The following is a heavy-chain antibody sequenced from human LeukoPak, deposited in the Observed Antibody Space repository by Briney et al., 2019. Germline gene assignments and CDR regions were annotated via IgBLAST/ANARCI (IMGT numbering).Heavy chain of an antibody. J-gene: IGHJ5*02. CDR1: GYTVTSYD. CDR3: ARGRGMATIGWFDP. D-gene: IGHD5-24*01. Sequence: ASVKVSCKASGYTVTSYDINWVRQATGQGLEWMGWMNPNSGNTGYAQKFQGRVTMTKNTSISTAYMEVSSLRSEDTAVYYCARGRGMATIGWFDPWGQGTLVTVSS. V-gene: IGHV1-8*01. CDR2: MNPNSGNT.